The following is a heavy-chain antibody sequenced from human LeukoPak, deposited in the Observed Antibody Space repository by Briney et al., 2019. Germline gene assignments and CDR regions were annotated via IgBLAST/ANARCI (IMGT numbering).Heavy chain of an antibody. D-gene: IGHD5-12*01. CDR2: IIPILGIA. CDR1: GGTFSSYA. CDR3: ATIGDSGYDFDY. V-gene: IGHV1-69*04. J-gene: IGHJ4*02. Sequence: ASVKVSCKASGGTFSSYAISWVRQAPGQGLEWMGMIIPILGIANYAQKFQGRVTITADKSTSTAYMELSSLRSEDTAVYYCATIGDSGYDFDYWGQGTLVTVSS.